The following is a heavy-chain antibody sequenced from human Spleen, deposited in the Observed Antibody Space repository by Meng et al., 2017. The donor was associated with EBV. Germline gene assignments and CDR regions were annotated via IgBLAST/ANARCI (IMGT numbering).Heavy chain of an antibody. Sequence: GACLLKPSHTLSVTCAVYGGSFSGYYRSWIRQPPGKGLQWIGDINHSGSTNYNPSLKSRVTISVDTSKNQFSLKLSSVTAADTAVYYCARGLQQGLAPEEFDSWGQGTLVTVSS. V-gene: IGHV4-34*01. CDR2: INHSGST. D-gene: IGHD6-19*01. CDR3: ARGLQQGLAPEEFDS. J-gene: IGHJ4*02. CDR1: GGSFSGYY.